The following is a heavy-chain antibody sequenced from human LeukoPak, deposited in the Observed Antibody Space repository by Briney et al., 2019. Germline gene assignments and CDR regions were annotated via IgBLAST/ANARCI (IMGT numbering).Heavy chain of an antibody. CDR1: GYTFTGYY. D-gene: IGHD6-13*01. CDR3: AREQHRTAEYFQH. Sequence: ASVKVSCKASGYTFTGYYIHWVRQAPGQGLEWMGWIKPNSGGTNYAQKFQGRVTMTRDTSISTAYMELSRLRSDDTAVYYCAREQHRTAEYFQHWGQGTLVTVSS. CDR2: IKPNSGGT. J-gene: IGHJ1*01. V-gene: IGHV1-2*02.